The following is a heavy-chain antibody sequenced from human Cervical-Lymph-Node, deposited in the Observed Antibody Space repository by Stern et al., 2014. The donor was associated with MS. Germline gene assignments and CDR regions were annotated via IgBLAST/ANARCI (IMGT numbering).Heavy chain of an antibody. CDR2: IYCSGST. J-gene: IGHJ4*02. Sequence: QVQLQESGPGLVKPSASLSLTCTASGCSVSCGSLYWSWIRPPPGHGLVWLGYIYCSGSTNYNPSLKSRVTISVDTSKNQFSLKLSSVTAADTAVYYCARDSSGYYLHFDYWGQGTLVTVSS. CDR1: GCSVSCGSLY. V-gene: IGHV4-61*01. CDR3: ARDSSGYYLHFDY. D-gene: IGHD3-22*01.